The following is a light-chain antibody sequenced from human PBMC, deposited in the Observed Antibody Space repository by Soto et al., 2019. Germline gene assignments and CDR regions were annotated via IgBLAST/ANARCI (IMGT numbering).Light chain of an antibody. CDR2: AAS. J-gene: IGKJ5*01. V-gene: IGKV1-39*01. CDR3: QQSYTTPVT. CDR1: QIISTY. Sequence: DIQVTQSPSSLSASVGNRVTITCRASQIISTYLNWYQQKPGKAPKLLIYAASSLQSGVPSRFSGSASGTDFTLTIHSLQPEDFATYYCQQSYTTPVTFGQGTRLEIK.